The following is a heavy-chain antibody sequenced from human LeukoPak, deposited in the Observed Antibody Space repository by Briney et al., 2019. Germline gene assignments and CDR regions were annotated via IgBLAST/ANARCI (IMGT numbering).Heavy chain of an antibody. J-gene: IGHJ6*02. CDR3: AKVGATPEYYYYGMDG. D-gene: IGHD1-26*01. CDR2: ISGSGGST. Sequence: GGSLRLSCAASGNTFSSYAMSWVRQAPREGLEWVSAISGSGGSTYYADSVKGRFTISRDNSKNTLYMQMNSLRAEDTAVYYCAKVGATPEYYYYGMDGWGQGTTVTVSS. CDR1: GNTFSSYA. V-gene: IGHV3-23*01.